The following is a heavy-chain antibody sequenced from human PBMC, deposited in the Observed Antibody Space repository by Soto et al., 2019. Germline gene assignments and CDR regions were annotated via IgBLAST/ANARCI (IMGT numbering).Heavy chain of an antibody. CDR2: IYHSGST. CDR1: GYSISSGYY. CDR3: AREVRYPFDY. J-gene: IGHJ4*02. D-gene: IGHD1-26*01. V-gene: IGHV4-38-2*02. Sequence: ASETLSLTCAVSGYSISSGYYWGWIRQPPGKGLEWIGSIYHSGSTYYNPSLKSRLTISVDTSKNQFSLKLSSVTAADTAVYYCAREVRYPFDYWGQGPLVTVSS.